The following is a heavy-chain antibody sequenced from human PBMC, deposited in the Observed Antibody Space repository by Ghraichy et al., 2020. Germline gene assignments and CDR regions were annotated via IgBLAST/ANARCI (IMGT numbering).Heavy chain of an antibody. CDR3: ARGIYSYGPRPRRPYFDY. J-gene: IGHJ4*02. CDR1: GGSFSGYY. D-gene: IGHD5-18*01. CDR2: INHSGST. V-gene: IGHV4-34*01. Sequence: SETLSLTCAVYGGSFSGYYWSWIRQPPGKGLEWIGEINHSGSTNYNPSLKSRVTISVDTSKNQFSLKLSPVTAADTAVYYCARGIYSYGPRPRRPYFDYWGQGTLVTVSS.